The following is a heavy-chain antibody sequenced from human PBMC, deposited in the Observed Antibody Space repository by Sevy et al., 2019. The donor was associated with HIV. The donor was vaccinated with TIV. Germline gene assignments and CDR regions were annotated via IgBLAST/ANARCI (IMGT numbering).Heavy chain of an antibody. CDR1: GFTFSSYA. CDR3: AKDYYDSSGYYYLASPTFDY. V-gene: IGHV3-23*01. J-gene: IGHJ4*02. CDR2: ISGSSGST. D-gene: IGHD3-22*01. Sequence: GGSLRLSCAASGFTFSSYAMSWVRQAPGKGLEWVSAISGSSGSTYYADSVKGRFTISRDNSKNTLYLQMNSLRAEDTAVYYCAKDYYDSSGYYYLASPTFDYWGQGTLVTVSS.